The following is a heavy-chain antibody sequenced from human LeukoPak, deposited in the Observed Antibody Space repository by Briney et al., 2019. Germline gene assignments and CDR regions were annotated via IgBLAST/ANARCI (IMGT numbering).Heavy chain of an antibody. D-gene: IGHD6-19*01. CDR3: ARGSGWYVY. CDR1: GGSISSSY. J-gene: IGHJ4*02. V-gene: IGHV4-59*01. CDR2: IYYSGNT. Sequence: TSSETLSLTCTASGGSISSSYWSWIRQPPGKGLEWIGYIYYSGNTNYNPSLKSRVNIPVDTSMNQFSLTVPATAVADSAVYYCARGSGWYVYWGQGTLVTVSS.